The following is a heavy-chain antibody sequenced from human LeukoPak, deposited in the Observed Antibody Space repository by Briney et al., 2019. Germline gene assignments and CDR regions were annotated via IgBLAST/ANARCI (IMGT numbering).Heavy chain of an antibody. CDR2: LWYDGSNT. CDR1: GFTFSSYG. Sequence: GGSLRLSCAASGFTFSSYGMHWVRQAPGKGLEWVAILWYDGSNTYYADSVRGRFTISRDNSKNTVYVQMNNLRAEDTAVYYCARARYSNYAGGFDYWGQGALVSVSS. D-gene: IGHD4-11*01. V-gene: IGHV3-33*01. CDR3: ARARYSNYAGGFDY. J-gene: IGHJ4*02.